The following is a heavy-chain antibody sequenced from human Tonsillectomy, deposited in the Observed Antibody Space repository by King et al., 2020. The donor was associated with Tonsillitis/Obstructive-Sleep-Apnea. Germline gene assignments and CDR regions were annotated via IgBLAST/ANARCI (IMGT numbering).Heavy chain of an antibody. CDR3: ARGLLYDSSGDDAFDI. CDR2: IGPAGDT. Sequence: VQLVESGGTLVQPGGSLRLSCAASGFTFSSYDMHWVRQAAGKGLEWVSAIGPAGDTYYPGSVKGRFTISRENAKNSLYLQMNSLRAGDTAVYYCARGLLYDSSGDDAFDIWGQGTMVTVSS. J-gene: IGHJ3*02. D-gene: IGHD3-22*01. CDR1: GFTFSSYD. V-gene: IGHV3-13*01.